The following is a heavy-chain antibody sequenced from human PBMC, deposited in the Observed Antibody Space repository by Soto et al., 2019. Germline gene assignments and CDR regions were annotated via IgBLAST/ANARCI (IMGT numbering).Heavy chain of an antibody. CDR2: IYYGGTT. CDR1: GLTVSTNY. J-gene: IGHJ6*02. Sequence: EVQLVESGGGLVQPGGSLRISCAASGLTVSTNYMSWVRQAPGKGLEWVSIIYYGGTTYYADSVKGRFTISRDDSKNTLYPQMHSLRAEYTAVYYCARDYDTSRGDWAYYGIDVWGQGTTVTVSS. CDR3: ARDYDTSRGDWAYYGIDV. D-gene: IGHD3-9*01. V-gene: IGHV3-66*01.